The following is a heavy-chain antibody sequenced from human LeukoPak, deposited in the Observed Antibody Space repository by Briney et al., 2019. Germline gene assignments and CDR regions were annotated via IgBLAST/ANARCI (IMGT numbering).Heavy chain of an antibody. J-gene: IGHJ6*03. D-gene: IGHD6-6*01. Sequence: PGGSLRLSCAASGFTFSSYSMNWVRQAPGKGLEWVSSISSSSSYIYCADSVKGRFTISRDNAKNSLYLQMNSPRAEDTAVYYCARHIAARPFYYMDVWGKGTTVTVSS. CDR1: GFTFSSYS. CDR3: ARHIAARPFYYMDV. V-gene: IGHV3-21*01. CDR2: ISSSSSYI.